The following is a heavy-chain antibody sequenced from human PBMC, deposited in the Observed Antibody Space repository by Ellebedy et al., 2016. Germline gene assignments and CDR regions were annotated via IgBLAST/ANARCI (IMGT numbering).Heavy chain of an antibody. CDR3: AKWNGGWYAFEV. D-gene: IGHD6-19*01. V-gene: IGHV4-59*02. CDR1: GGSVSSDY. CDR2: VFHTGTT. J-gene: IGHJ3*01. Sequence: SETLSLTCNVSGGSVSSDYWNWIRRLPGKGLEWIGYVFHTGTTTYNPSLKSRVTMSVDTSKSQFSLRLTSVTAADTAVYYCAKWNGGWYAFEVWGQGTMVTVSS.